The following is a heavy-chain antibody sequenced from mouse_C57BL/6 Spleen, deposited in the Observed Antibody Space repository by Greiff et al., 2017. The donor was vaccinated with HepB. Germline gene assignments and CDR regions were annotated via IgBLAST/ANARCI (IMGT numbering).Heavy chain of an antibody. CDR3: ARGMGYAMDY. Sequence: VQLKESGAELVRPGTSVKVSCKASGYAFTNYLIEWVKQRPGQGLEWIGVINPGSGGTNYNEKFKGKATLTADKSSSTAYMQLSSLTSEDSAVYFCARGMGYAMDYWGQGTSVTVSS. CDR1: GYAFTNYL. V-gene: IGHV1-54*01. CDR2: INPGSGGT. J-gene: IGHJ4*01.